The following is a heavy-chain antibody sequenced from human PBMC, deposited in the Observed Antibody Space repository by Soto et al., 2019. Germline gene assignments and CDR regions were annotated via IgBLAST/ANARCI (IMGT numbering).Heavy chain of an antibody. V-gene: IGHV1-69*12. Sequence: QVQLVQSGAEVKKPGSSVKVSCKASGGTFSSYAISWVRQAPGQGLEWMGGIIPIFGTANYAQKFQGRVTITADESRSTAYMELSSLRSEDTAVYYCARARGVVAATFYYYYGMDVWGQGTTVTVSS. CDR1: GGTFSSYA. CDR2: IIPIFGTA. J-gene: IGHJ6*02. CDR3: ARARGVVAATFYYYYGMDV. D-gene: IGHD2-15*01.